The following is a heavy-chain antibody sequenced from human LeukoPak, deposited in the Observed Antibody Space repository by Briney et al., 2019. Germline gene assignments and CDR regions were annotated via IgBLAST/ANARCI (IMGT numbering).Heavy chain of an antibody. CDR1: GFSITDHH. J-gene: IGHJ4*02. CDR3: VRVVTTGGGSYHFDN. V-gene: IGHV3-72*01. D-gene: IGHD5-18*01. Sequence: GGSLRLSCAGAGFSITDHHMDWVRQAQGKGLEWIGRSATTKPNSCTTQYAASARGRFTISRDDSQNSVYLQLNSLTTEDTAVYYCVRVVTTGGGSYHFDNWGLGTLVTVSS. CDR2: SATTKPNSCTT.